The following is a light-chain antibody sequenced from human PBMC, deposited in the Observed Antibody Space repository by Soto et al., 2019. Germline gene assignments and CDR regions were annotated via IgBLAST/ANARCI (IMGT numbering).Light chain of an antibody. CDR3: ASWDDRLGAVI. J-gene: IGLJ2*01. V-gene: IGLV2-11*01. Sequence: QSALTQPRSVSASPGQSVTISCTGTSSDVGAYNYVSWYQQEPAKAPKLIIFDVNKRPSGVSDRFSGSKSGNTASLTISGLRADDEADYYCASWDDRLGAVIFGGGTKLTVL. CDR2: DVN. CDR1: SSDVGAYNY.